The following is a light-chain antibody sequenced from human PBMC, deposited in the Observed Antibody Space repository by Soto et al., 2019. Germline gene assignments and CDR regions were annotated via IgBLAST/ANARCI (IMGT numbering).Light chain of an antibody. V-gene: IGLV1-44*01. J-gene: IGLJ3*02. CDR1: TSNIGGNT. Sequence: QSALTQSPSASGTPGQRVTISCSGSTSNIGGNTVNWYRQVPGTAPKLLIHNNDQRTSGVPDRISGSKSGTSASLAISGLQSEDGAAYYYSSWDDSLNGWVFGGGTKLTVL. CDR2: NND. CDR3: SSWDDSLNGWV.